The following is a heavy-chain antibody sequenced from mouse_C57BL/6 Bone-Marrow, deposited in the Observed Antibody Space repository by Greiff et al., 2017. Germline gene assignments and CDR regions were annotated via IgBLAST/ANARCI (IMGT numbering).Heavy chain of an antibody. J-gene: IGHJ2*01. CDR3: TRGGGSSYGDY. V-gene: IGHV1-15*01. Sequence: VQLVESGAELVRPGASVTLSCKASGYTFTDYEMHWVKQTPVHGLEWIGAIDPETGGTAYNQKFKGKAILTADKSSSTAYMELRSLTSEDSAVYCCTRGGGSSYGDYWGQGTTLTVSS. D-gene: IGHD1-1*01. CDR1: GYTFTDYE. CDR2: IDPETGGT.